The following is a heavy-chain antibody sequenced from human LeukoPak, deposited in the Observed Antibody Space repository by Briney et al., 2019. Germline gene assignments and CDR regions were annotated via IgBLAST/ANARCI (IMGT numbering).Heavy chain of an antibody. V-gene: IGHV3-7*01. CDR2: INQDGSEK. J-gene: IGHJ4*02. Sequence: PGGSLRLSCVASGFTFSNYWMTWFRQTPGKGLEWVGNINQDGSEKYYLDSVRGRFTISRDNAKNSLYLQMNSLRVEDTAVYYCARVGVYSSSPPFDYWGQGTLVTVSS. CDR1: GFTFSNYW. CDR3: ARVGVYSSSPPFDY. D-gene: IGHD6-6*01.